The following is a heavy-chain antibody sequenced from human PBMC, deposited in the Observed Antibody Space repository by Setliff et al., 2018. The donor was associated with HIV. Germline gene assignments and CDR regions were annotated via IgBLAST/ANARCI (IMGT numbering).Heavy chain of an antibody. CDR1: GFTISGNY. CDR3: AKGEATLNTPLDY. CDR2: TYDRT. V-gene: IGHV3-53*05. Sequence: GGSLRLSCAASGFTISGNYISWVRQAPGKGLEWVSVTYDRTDYADSVEGRFTISRDSAKNSLYLQMNSLRSEDTAIYYCAKGEATLNTPLDYWGQGTLVTVSS. D-gene: IGHD1-26*01. J-gene: IGHJ4*02.